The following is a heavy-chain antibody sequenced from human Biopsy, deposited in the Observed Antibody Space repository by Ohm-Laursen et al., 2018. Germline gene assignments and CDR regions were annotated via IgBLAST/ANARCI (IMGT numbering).Heavy chain of an antibody. J-gene: IGHJ6*02. CDR2: IIAPSGTT. Sequence: VASVKVSCKTFGGTLSKYAMSWVRQAPGQGLEWLGVIIAPSGTTNNAQRFQGRLSITADESATSVYMVLSSLTSEDTAVYYCARTGTYYHDSSLYYFYGLDLWGQGSTVTVFS. V-gene: IGHV1-69*13. D-gene: IGHD3-22*01. CDR3: ARTGTYYHDSSLYYFYGLDL. CDR1: GGTLSKYA.